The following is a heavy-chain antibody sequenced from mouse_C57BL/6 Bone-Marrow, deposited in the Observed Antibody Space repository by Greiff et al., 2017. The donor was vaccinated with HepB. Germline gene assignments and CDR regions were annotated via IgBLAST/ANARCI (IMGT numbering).Heavy chain of an antibody. CDR2: INYDGSST. Sequence: EVKLMESEGGLVQPGRSMKLSCTASGFTFSDYYMAWVRQVPEKGLEWVANINYDGSSTYYLDSLKSRFIISGDNAKNILYLQMSSLKSEDTATYYCARVGYWYFDVWGTGTTVTVSS. CDR1: GFTFSDYY. J-gene: IGHJ1*03. D-gene: IGHD4-1*01. CDR3: ARVGYWYFDV. V-gene: IGHV5-16*01.